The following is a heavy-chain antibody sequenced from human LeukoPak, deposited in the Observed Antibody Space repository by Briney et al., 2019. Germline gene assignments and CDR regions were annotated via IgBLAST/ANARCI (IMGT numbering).Heavy chain of an antibody. D-gene: IGHD3-3*01. CDR2: ISGSGGST. Sequence: GGSLRLSCAASGFTFSSYAMSWVRQAPRRGLEWVSAISGSGGSTYSADSVKGRFTISRENSKNLLYQQMNSQRAEDTAVYYCAKDPWGYYEAFYIWGQGTIVTFSS. CDR1: GFTFSSYA. CDR3: AKDPWGYYEAFYI. J-gene: IGHJ3*02. V-gene: IGHV3-23*01.